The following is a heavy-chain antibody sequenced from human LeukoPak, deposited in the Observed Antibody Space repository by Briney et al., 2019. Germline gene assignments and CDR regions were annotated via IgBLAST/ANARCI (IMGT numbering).Heavy chain of an antibody. CDR2: ISGSGGST. CDR1: GFTFNRYN. CDR3: AKERGTAMVRSYYMDV. Sequence: GGSLRLSCAASGFTFNRYNMNWVRQAPGKGLEWVSAISGSGGSTYYADSVKGRFTISRDNSKNTLYLQMNSLRAEDTAVYYCAKERGTAMVRSYYMDVWGKGTTVTVSS. D-gene: IGHD5-18*01. J-gene: IGHJ6*03. V-gene: IGHV3-23*01.